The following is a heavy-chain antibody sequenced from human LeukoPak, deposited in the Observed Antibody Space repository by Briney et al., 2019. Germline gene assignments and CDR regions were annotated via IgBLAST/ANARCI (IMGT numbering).Heavy chain of an antibody. CDR2: ISSSGSTI. D-gene: IGHD1-26*01. CDR3: AKWEPTEGYFDY. CDR1: GFSFSNFY. Sequence: PGGSLRLSCAASGFSFSNFYVNWVRQAPGKGLEWISYISSSGSTIYYTDSVKGRFTISRDNGNNSLYLQMNSLRAEDTALYYCAKWEPTEGYFDYWGQGTLVTVSS. V-gene: IGHV3-48*01. J-gene: IGHJ4*02.